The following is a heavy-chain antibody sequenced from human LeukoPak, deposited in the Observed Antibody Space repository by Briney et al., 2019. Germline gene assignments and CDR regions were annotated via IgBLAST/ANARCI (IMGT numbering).Heavy chain of an antibody. V-gene: IGHV5-10-1*01. D-gene: IGHD2-15*01. CDR1: GYRFTSYW. CDR2: IDPSDSYT. CDR3: ARPYCSGGSCYQDDY. Sequence: GESLKISCKGSGYRFTSYWISWVRQMPGKGLEWMGRIDPSDSYTNYSPSFQGHVTISADKSISTAYLQWSSLKASDTAMYYCARPYCSGGSCYQDDYWGQGTLVTVSS. J-gene: IGHJ4*02.